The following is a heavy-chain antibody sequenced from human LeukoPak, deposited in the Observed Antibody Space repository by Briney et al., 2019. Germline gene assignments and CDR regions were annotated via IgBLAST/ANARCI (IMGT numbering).Heavy chain of an antibody. J-gene: IGHJ4*02. CDR2: IQQGGSAK. V-gene: IGHV3-7*01. D-gene: IGHD5-24*01. CDR1: GFTSSSYW. CDR3: ARIRGDGSTFEY. Sequence: GGSLRLSCAVSGFTSSSYWMSWVRQAPGKGMEWVANIQQGGSAKYYMDSVKGRFTISRDDAKSSLYLQMNSLRAEDTAVYFCARIRGDGSTFEYWGQGTLVTVSS.